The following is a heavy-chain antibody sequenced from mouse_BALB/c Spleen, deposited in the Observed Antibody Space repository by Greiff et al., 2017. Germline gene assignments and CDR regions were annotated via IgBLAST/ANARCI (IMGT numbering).Heavy chain of an antibody. D-gene: IGHD4-1*01. CDR3: ARHPNWDGGYFDY. CDR1: GYSFTGYY. J-gene: IGHJ2*01. Sequence: LVKTGASVKISCKASGYSFTGYYMHWVKQSHGKSLEWIGYISCYNGATSYNQKFKGKATFTVDTSSSTAYMQFNSLTSEDSAVYYCARHPNWDGGYFDYWGKGTTLTVSA. V-gene: IGHV1S34*01. CDR2: ISCYNGAT.